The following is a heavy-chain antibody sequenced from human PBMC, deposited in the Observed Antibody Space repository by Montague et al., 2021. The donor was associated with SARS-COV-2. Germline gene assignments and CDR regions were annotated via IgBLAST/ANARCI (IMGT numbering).Heavy chain of an antibody. CDR2: ISYDGSNK. D-gene: IGHD2/OR15-2a*01. CDR1: GFTFSSYA. J-gene: IGHJ6*02. V-gene: IGHV3-30-3*01. CDR3: ARVLGGYYGMDV. Sequence: SLRLSCAASGFTFSSYAMHWVRQAPGKGLEWVAVISYDGSNKYYADSVEGRFTISRDNSKNTLYLQMNSLRAEDTAVYYCARVLGGYYGMDVWGQGTTVTVSS.